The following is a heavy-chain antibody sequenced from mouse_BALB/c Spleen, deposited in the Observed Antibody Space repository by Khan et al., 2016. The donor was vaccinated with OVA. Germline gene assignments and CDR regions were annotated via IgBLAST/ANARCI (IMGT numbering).Heavy chain of an antibody. J-gene: IGHJ2*01. V-gene: IGHV1S81*02. Sequence: QVQLQQPGAELVKPGASVKLSCKASGYTFTNYWVHWVKQRPGQGLEWIGEVYPGDGRANFNEQFKTKATLTVDKSSSTAFIQLSSLTSEDSAVYYCARNAYFGNYFDSWGQGTTLTVSS. D-gene: IGHD2-10*01. CDR2: VYPGDGRA. CDR1: GYTFTNYW. CDR3: ARNAYFGNYFDS.